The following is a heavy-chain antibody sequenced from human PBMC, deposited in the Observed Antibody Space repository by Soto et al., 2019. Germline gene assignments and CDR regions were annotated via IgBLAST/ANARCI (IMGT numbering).Heavy chain of an antibody. Sequence: QVQLVESGGGVVQPGRSLRLSCEASGFTFSGYGMHWVRQAPGRGLEWVAVIWYDGSNKYYADSVKGRFTISRDNSKNTLYLQMNSLRAEDTAVYYCARGGDYYYGMDVWGQGTTVTVSS. V-gene: IGHV3-33*01. J-gene: IGHJ6*02. CDR3: ARGGDYYYGMDV. CDR2: IWYDGSNK. CDR1: GFTFSGYG.